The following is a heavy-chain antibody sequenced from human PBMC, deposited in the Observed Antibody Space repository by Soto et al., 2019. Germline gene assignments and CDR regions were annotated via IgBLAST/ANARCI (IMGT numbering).Heavy chain of an antibody. J-gene: IGHJ6*03. Sequence: SETLSLTCSFSGDSVTSNYLTWIRQSPEKGLEWIGYMHYTGFSHYNPSLKSRLTISVDKSKNQFTLQLTSVTVADTAVYYCARGRLRFLEWSPHYYYYYMDVWGKGTTVTVSS. D-gene: IGHD3-3*01. CDR2: MHYTGFS. CDR1: GDSVTSNY. V-gene: IGHV4-59*02. CDR3: ARGRLRFLEWSPHYYYYYMDV.